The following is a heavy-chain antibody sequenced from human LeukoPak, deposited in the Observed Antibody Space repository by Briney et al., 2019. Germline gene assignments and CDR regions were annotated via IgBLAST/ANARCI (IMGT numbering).Heavy chain of an antibody. J-gene: IGHJ4*02. D-gene: IGHD3-10*01. Sequence: SVKVSCKASGGTFSNYAISWVRQAPGQGLEWMGGIIPIFGTANYAQKFRGRVTMTTDTSTSTAYMELRSLRSDDTAVYYCARDHYYGSGGSYWGQGTLVTVSS. CDR2: IIPIFGTA. CDR3: ARDHYYGSGGSY. CDR1: GGTFSNYA. V-gene: IGHV1-69*05.